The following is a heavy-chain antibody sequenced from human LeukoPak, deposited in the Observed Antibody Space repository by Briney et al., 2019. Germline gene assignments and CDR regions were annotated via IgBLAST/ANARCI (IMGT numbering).Heavy chain of an antibody. CDR2: IYYSGST. Sequence: SQTLSLTCTVSGGSISSGGYSWSWLRQHPGKGLEWIGYIYYSGSTYYNPSLKSRVTISVDTSKNQFSLKLSSVTAADTAVYYCARLEMATIRAFDYWGQGTLVTVSS. CDR1: GGSISSGGYS. CDR3: ARLEMATIRAFDY. J-gene: IGHJ4*02. D-gene: IGHD5-24*01. V-gene: IGHV4-31*03.